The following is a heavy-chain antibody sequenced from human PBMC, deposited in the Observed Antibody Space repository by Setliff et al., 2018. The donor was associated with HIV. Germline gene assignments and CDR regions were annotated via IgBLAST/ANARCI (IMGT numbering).Heavy chain of an antibody. CDR2: VHPTGST. CDR1: GDSMSPSY. CDR3: ARVFPPIRGAPFGTPPGAFDI. V-gene: IGHV4-4*07. J-gene: IGHJ3*02. Sequence: PSETLSLTCSVSGDSMSPSYWSWIRQSADKGLEWIGRVHPTGSTIYNPSLRSRVTMSVDTSKSQFSLKLSSVTAADTAMYYCARVFPPIRGAPFGTPPGAFDIWGQGTMVTVSS. D-gene: IGHD2-15*01.